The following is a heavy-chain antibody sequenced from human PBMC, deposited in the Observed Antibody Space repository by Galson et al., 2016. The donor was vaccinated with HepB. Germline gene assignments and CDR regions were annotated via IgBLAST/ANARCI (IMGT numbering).Heavy chain of an antibody. CDR3: ARGPVGTAMAPGLLQEYYYGMDV. D-gene: IGHD5-18*01. CDR1: GFTFSDYY. CDR2: ISSSGSTI. V-gene: IGHV3-11*01. Sequence: SLRLSCAASGFTFSDYYMSWIRQAPGKGLEWVSYISSSGSTIYYADSVKGRFTISRDNAKNSLYLQMNSLRDEDTAVYYCARGPVGTAMAPGLLQEYYYGMDVWGQGTTVTVSS. J-gene: IGHJ6*02.